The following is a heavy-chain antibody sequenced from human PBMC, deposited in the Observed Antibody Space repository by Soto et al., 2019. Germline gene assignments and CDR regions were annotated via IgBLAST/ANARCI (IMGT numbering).Heavy chain of an antibody. J-gene: IGHJ4*02. CDR1: GYTFTSNG. CDR3: ARDLAYCGGDCYPIDY. D-gene: IGHD2-21*02. Sequence: QVQLVQSGAEVKKPGASVKVSCKASGYTFTSNGISWVRQAPGQGLEWMGWISAYNGNTNYAQKLQGRVTMTTDTYKRTAYMERRSLRSDDTAVYYCARDLAYCGGDCYPIDYWGQGTLVTVSS. CDR2: ISAYNGNT. V-gene: IGHV1-18*01.